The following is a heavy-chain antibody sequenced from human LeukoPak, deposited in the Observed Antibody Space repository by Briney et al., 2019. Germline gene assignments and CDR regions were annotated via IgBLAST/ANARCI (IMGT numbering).Heavy chain of an antibody. J-gene: IGHJ4*02. CDR3: TKWSGFGDD. CDR2: ISDSGGST. Sequence: GGSLRLSCAVSGITLSNYGMSWVRQAPGKGLEWVAGISDSGGSTKYADSVKGRFTISRDNSRNTLYLQMSSLRPEDTAVYYCTKWSGFGDDWGQGTLVTVSS. V-gene: IGHV3-23*01. CDR1: GITLSNYG. D-gene: IGHD3-10*01.